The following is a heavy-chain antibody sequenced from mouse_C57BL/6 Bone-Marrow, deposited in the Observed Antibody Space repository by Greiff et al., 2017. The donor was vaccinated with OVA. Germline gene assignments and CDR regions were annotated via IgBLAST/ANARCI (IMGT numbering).Heavy chain of an antibody. Sequence: VQLQQSGPGLVAPSQSLSITCTVSGFSLTSYGVHWVRQPPGKGLEWLVVIWSDGSTTYNSALKSRLSISKDNSKSQVFLKMNSLQTDDTAMYYCARHITTAYAMDYWGQGTSVTVSS. CDR1: GFSLTSYG. CDR3: ARHITTAYAMDY. J-gene: IGHJ4*01. D-gene: IGHD1-1*01. V-gene: IGHV2-6-1*01. CDR2: IWSDGST.